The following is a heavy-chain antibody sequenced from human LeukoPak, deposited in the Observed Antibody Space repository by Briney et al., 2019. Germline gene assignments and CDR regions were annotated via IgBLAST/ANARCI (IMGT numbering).Heavy chain of an antibody. D-gene: IGHD3-10*01. J-gene: IGHJ6*03. CDR2: IISTSKTI. CDR1: GFNLTVYE. CDR3: ARVYYYGSGSYPIYYYYYYMDV. V-gene: IGHV3-48*03. Sequence: PGGSLRLSCAVSGFNLTVYEIIWVRQAPGKGLEWVSYIISTSKTIYYSDSVKGRFTISRDNAKNSLYLQMNSLRAEDTAVYYCARVYYYGSGSYPIYYYYYYMDVWGKGTTVTVSS.